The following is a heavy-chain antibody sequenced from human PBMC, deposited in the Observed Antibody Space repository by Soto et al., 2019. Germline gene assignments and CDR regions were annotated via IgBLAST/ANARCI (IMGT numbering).Heavy chain of an antibody. CDR1: GYNFAGYW. V-gene: IGHV5-51*01. CDR3: ARGGVSTRTFDY. Sequence: GESLKISCKGSGYNFAGYWIAWVRQMPGKGLELMGIIYPSDSDTRYRPSFQGQVTISADKSISSAYLQWSSLRASDTAMYCCARGGVSTRTFDYWGQGTPVTVS. D-gene: IGHD3-3*01. CDR2: IYPSDSDT. J-gene: IGHJ4*02.